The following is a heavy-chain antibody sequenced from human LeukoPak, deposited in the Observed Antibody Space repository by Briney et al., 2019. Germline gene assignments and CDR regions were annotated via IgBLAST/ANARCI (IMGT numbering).Heavy chain of an antibody. CDR3: AKDLRIAATGTTGDY. CDR2: IRFDLSNK. V-gene: IGHV3-30*02. CDR1: GFTFSSYG. J-gene: IGHJ4*02. Sequence: PGGSLRLSCAASGFTFSSYGMHWVRQAPGKGLEWVGFIRFDLSNKFHADSVKGRFTISRDNSKNTLYLQMNGLRADDTAVYYCAKDLRIAATGTTGDYWGQGTLVTVSS. D-gene: IGHD6-13*01.